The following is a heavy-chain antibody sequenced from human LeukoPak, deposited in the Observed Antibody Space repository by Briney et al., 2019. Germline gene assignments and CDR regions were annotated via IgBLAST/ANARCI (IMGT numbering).Heavy chain of an antibody. Sequence: SETLSLTCAVYGGSFSGYYWSWIRQPPRKGLEWMGEINHSGSTNYNPSLKSRVTISVDTSKNQFSLKLSSVTAADTAVYYCARLTMVRGVIIFFRFDPWGQGTLVTVSS. CDR1: GGSFSGYY. CDR2: INHSGST. D-gene: IGHD3-10*01. J-gene: IGHJ5*02. CDR3: ARLTMVRGVIIFFRFDP. V-gene: IGHV4-34*01.